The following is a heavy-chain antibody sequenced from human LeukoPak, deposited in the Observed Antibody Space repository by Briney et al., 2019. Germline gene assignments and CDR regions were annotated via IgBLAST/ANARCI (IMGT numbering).Heavy chain of an antibody. J-gene: IGHJ4*02. CDR1: GFTVSNNF. V-gene: IGHV3-53*01. D-gene: IGHD5-12*01. Sequence: PGGSLRLSCAAYGFTVSNNFMSWVRQAPGKGLEWVSVLHSGGTTYYADSVKGRFTISRDNSRNTLYLQMNSLRAEDTAVYYCARGRVTYSGYDFPYYFDYWGQGTLVTVSS. CDR3: ARGRVTYSGYDFPYYFDY. CDR2: LHSGGTT.